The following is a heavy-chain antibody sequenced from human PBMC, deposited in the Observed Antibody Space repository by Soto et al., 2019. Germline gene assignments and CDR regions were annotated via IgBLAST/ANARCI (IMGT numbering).Heavy chain of an antibody. V-gene: IGHV3-33*01. Sequence: GGSLRLSCAASGFTFSSYGMHWVRQAPGKGLEWVAVIWYDGSNKYYADSVKGRFTISRDNSKNTLYLQMNSLRAEDTAVYYCARTPVAGTWYFDYWGQGTLVTVSS. CDR2: IWYDGSNK. D-gene: IGHD6-19*01. J-gene: IGHJ4*02. CDR3: ARTPVAGTWYFDY. CDR1: GFTFSSYG.